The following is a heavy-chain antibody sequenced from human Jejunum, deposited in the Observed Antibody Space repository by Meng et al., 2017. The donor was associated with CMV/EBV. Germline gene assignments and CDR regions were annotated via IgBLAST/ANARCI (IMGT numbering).Heavy chain of an antibody. CDR1: GYAVTTRGHF. CDR3: ARGYSDFDY. D-gene: IGHD5-18*01. J-gene: IGHJ4*02. Sequence: CTVAGYAVTTRGHFWSWIRQSPGKGLEWIGYISYSATTQYNPSFRSRVSILVDASNSQFSLKLTSVTVADTAIYFCARGYSDFDYWGQGTLVTVSS. V-gene: IGHV4-61*08. CDR2: ISYSATT.